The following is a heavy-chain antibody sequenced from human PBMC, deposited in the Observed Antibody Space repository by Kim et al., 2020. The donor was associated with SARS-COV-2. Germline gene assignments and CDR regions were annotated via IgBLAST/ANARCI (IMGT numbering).Heavy chain of an antibody. CDR3: AVPHEYSSSWYPPQFDY. D-gene: IGHD6-13*01. CDR2: ISGSGGST. Sequence: GGSLRLSCAASGFTFSSYAMSWVRQAPGKGLEWVSAISGSGGSTYYADSVKGRFTISRDNSKNTLYLQMNSLRAEDTAVYYCAVPHEYSSSWYPPQFDYWGQGTLVTVSS. V-gene: IGHV3-23*01. J-gene: IGHJ4*02. CDR1: GFTFSSYA.